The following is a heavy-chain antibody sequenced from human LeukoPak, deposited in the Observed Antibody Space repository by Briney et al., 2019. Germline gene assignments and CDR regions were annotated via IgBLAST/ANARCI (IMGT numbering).Heavy chain of an antibody. CDR2: FRSGSSAI. CDR1: GFTFSSCS. D-gene: IGHD2-21*02. CDR3: AREPRYCGGDCGAFDI. Sequence: GGSLRLSCAASGFTFSSCSLNWVHQAPGKGLEWVSHFRSGSSAIFYADSVRGRFTISRDNAKNSPYMQMISLRDEDTAVYYCAREPRYCGGDCGAFDIWGQGTMVTVSA. J-gene: IGHJ3*02. V-gene: IGHV3-48*02.